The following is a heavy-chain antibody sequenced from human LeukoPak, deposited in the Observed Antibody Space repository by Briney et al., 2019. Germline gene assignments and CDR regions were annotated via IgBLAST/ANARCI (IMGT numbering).Heavy chain of an antibody. CDR2: IGSSDNMI. Sequence: PGGSLRLSCAASGFTFSDYFMSRIRQAPGKGLEWLSYIGSSDNMISYADSVKGRFSISRDNAKGSLYLQMNSLRAEDTAVYYCARDTYLYSNYAYYYYMDVWGKGTTVTVSS. CDR1: GFTFSDYF. J-gene: IGHJ6*03. D-gene: IGHD4-11*01. V-gene: IGHV3-11*04. CDR3: ARDTYLYSNYAYYYYMDV.